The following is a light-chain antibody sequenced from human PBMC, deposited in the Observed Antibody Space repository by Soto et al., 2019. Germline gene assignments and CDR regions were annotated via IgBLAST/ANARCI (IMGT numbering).Light chain of an antibody. CDR2: KAS. Sequence: DIQMTQSPSTLSASVGDRVTITCRASQSISSWLAWYQQKPGKAPKLLIYKASSLESGVPSRFXXXXXXXXXXXXXXXXXXDDFATYYCQQYNSYPWTFGQGTKVEIK. J-gene: IGKJ1*01. V-gene: IGKV1-5*03. CDR3: QQYNSYPWT. CDR1: QSISSW.